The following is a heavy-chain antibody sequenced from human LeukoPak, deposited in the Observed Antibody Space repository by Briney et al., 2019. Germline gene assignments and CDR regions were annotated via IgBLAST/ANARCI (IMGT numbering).Heavy chain of an antibody. J-gene: IGHJ5*02. CDR3: ARAYSSRTSPYNWFDP. V-gene: IGHV1-2*02. CDR1: GYTFTGYY. CDR2: INPNSGGT. D-gene: IGHD6-13*01. Sequence: ASVKVSCKASGYTFTGYYMHWVRQAPGQGLEWMGWINPNSGGTNYAQKFQGRVTMTRDTSISTAYMELSRLRSDDTAVYYCARAYSSRTSPYNWFDPWGQRTLVAVSS.